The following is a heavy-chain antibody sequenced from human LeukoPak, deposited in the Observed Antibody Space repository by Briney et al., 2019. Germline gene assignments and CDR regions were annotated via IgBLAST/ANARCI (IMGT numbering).Heavy chain of an antibody. CDR1: GFTFSSYA. Sequence: GRSLRLSCAASGFTFSSYAMHWVRQAPGKGLEWVAVISYDGSNKYYADSVKGRFTISRDNSKNTLYLQMNSLRAEDTAVYYCARDGNTIFGVPPRYYYYYYGMDVWSQGTTVTVSS. V-gene: IGHV3-30-3*01. D-gene: IGHD3-3*01. CDR3: ARDGNTIFGVPPRYYYYYYGMDV. CDR2: ISYDGSNK. J-gene: IGHJ6*02.